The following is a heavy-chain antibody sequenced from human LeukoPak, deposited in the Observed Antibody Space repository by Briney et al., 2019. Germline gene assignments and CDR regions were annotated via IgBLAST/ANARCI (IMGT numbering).Heavy chain of an antibody. CDR2: IIPIFGTA. CDR3: ARAGAVAGSDGMDV. CDR1: GGTFNSYA. J-gene: IGHJ6*02. V-gene: IGHV1-69*13. Sequence: APVKVSCKASGGTFNSYAITWVRQAPGQGLEWMGGIIPIFGTANYAQKFQGRVTITADESTSTAYMELSSLRSEDTAVYYCARAGAVAGSDGMDVWGQGTTVTVSS. D-gene: IGHD6-19*01.